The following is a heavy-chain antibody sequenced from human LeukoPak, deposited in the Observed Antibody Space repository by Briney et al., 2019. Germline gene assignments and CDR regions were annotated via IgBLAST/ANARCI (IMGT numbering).Heavy chain of an antibody. CDR2: ISYDGSNK. D-gene: IGHD6-19*01. J-gene: IGHJ4*02. CDR1: GFTFSSYG. CDR3: ARDRSIAVASRFDY. Sequence: GRSLRLSCAASGFTFSSYGMHWVRQAPGKGLEWVAVISYDGSNKYYADSVKGRFTISRDNSKNTLYLQMNSLRAEDTAVYYCARDRSIAVASRFDYWGQGTLVTVSS. V-gene: IGHV3-30*19.